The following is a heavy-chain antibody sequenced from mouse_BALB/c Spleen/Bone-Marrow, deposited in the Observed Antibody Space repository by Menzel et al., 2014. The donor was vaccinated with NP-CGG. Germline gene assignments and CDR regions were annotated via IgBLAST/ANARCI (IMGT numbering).Heavy chain of an antibody. CDR3: ARDGSSYEGNYFDY. CDR1: GFTFSSYG. J-gene: IGHJ2*01. D-gene: IGHD1-1*01. CDR2: INSNGGST. V-gene: IGHV5-6-3*01. Sequence: EVMLVESGGGLVQPGGSLKLSCAASGFTFSSYGMSWVRQTPDKRLELVATINSNGGSTYYPDCVKGRFTISRDNAKNTLYLQMSSLKSEDTAMYYCARDGSSYEGNYFDYWGQGTTLTVSS.